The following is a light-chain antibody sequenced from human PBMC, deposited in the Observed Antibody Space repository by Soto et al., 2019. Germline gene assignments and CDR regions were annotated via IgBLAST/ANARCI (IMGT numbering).Light chain of an antibody. V-gene: IGKV3-20*01. J-gene: IGKJ2*01. Sequence: EIVLTQSPDTLSLSPGERVTLSCRASQRMTTNFLAWFQQKPGLAPSLLIHGASTRASGVPDRFTGGGSGTDFVLTISRVEPEDFAVYYCQQYGRSPFTFGQGTKLQIK. CDR2: GAS. CDR1: QRMTTNF. CDR3: QQYGRSPFT.